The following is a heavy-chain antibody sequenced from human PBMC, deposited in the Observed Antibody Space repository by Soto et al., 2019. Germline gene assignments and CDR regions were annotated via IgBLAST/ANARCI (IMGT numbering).Heavy chain of an antibody. Sequence: QSGVSLRLSCAGSGFTPTTTPLSWVRQPPGKGLEWVTTISGTASRTYYVDSVKGRFFISRDNAKNTVTLQMNNLRAEDTAVYYCAKYRSMIVIMGDFDIWGQGKMVTV. J-gene: IGHJ3*02. CDR2: ISGTASRT. CDR3: AKYRSMIVIMGDFDI. D-gene: IGHD3-22*01. V-gene: IGHV3-23*01. CDR1: GFTPTTTP.